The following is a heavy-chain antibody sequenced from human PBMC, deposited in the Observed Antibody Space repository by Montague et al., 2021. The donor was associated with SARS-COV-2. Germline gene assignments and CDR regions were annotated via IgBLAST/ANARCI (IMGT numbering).Heavy chain of an antibody. CDR2: IFYSGXT. D-gene: IGHD1-1*01. J-gene: IGHJ4*02. CDR1: GDSISSTDHY. CDR3: ARHLRVGNRWNGFEADY. V-gene: IGHV4-39*01. Sequence: SETLSLTCTVSGDSISSTDHYWAWMRQPPGKGLEWIASIFYSGXTXYXXXXKXRVTISVDTSKNLFSLQLNSVTPADTSVYYCARHLRVGNRWNGFEADYWGRGALVSVSS.